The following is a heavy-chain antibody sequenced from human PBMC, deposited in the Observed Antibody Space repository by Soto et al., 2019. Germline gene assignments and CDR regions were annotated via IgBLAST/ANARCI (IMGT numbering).Heavy chain of an antibody. V-gene: IGHV5-51*01. Sequence: PGESLNISCKTSGYTFTNYFIVFVRQMPGKGLEWMGMIYPGDSDTRYSPSFQGQVTISADKSTSTAYLQWSTLKASDTAMYYCSKSHNMGGGYKWFDHWGQRNMVSVSS. CDR1: GYTFTNYF. D-gene: IGHD3-10*01. J-gene: IGHJ5*02. CDR2: IYPGDSDT. CDR3: SKSHNMGGGYKWFDH.